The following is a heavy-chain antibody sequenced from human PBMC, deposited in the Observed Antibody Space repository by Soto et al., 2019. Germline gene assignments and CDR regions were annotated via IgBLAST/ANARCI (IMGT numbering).Heavy chain of an antibody. CDR3: ARGYCSGGNCYIGLDV. D-gene: IGHD2-15*01. V-gene: IGHV1-46*01. J-gene: IGHJ6*02. CDR1: GYTFSITY. CDR2: VYPSGGGT. Sequence: QVQLVQSGAEVRKPGASVRVSCKAAGYTFSITYLHWLRQAPGQGLEWLGLVYPSGGGTNYKESFKGRLNITRDTSTSTVYMDLSRLTSEDTAIYYCARGYCSGGNCYIGLDVWGQGTTVTVSS.